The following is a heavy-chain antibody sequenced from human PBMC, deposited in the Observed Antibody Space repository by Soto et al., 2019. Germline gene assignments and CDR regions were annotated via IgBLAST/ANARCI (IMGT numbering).Heavy chain of an antibody. CDR3: AKGTRRDGYSN. CDR1: GFTFRSFT. D-gene: IGHD4-4*01. CDR2: ISSNSAYI. V-gene: IGHV3-21*04. J-gene: IGHJ4*02. Sequence: GGSLRLSXAASGFTFRSFTMNWVRQAPGKGLEWVSTISSNSAYIYYTDALRGRFTISRDNAKNSLHLQMNSLRAEDTAVYYCAKGTRRDGYSNWGQGTLVTVS.